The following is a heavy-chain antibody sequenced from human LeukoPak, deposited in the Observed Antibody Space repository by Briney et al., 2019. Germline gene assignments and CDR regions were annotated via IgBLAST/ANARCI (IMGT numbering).Heavy chain of an antibody. J-gene: IGHJ4*02. V-gene: IGHV4-61*02. CDR2: IYTSGST. Sequence: SQTLSLTCTVSGGSISSGSYYWSWIRQPAGKGLEWIGRIYTSGSTNYNPSLKSRVTISVDTSKNQFSLKLSSVTAADTAVYYCARANGDYDYYFDYWGREPWSPSPQ. D-gene: IGHD4-17*01. CDR1: GGSISSGSYY. CDR3: ARANGDYDYYFDY.